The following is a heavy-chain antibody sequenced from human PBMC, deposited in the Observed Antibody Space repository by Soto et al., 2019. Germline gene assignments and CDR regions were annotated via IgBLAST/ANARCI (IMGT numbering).Heavy chain of an antibody. CDR1: GYNFSRYW. CDR3: ARQRVVAGAGDY. V-gene: IGHV5-51*01. D-gene: IGHD6-19*01. CDR2: IYPDASNT. Sequence: EVQLVQSGAEVKKPGESLKISCKGSGYNFSRYWIGWVRRMPGRGLEWMGIIYPDASNTRYSPSFQGQVTNSADKSTSTAYLQWSSLKASDTAIYYCARQRVVAGAGDYWGQGTLVTVSS. J-gene: IGHJ4*02.